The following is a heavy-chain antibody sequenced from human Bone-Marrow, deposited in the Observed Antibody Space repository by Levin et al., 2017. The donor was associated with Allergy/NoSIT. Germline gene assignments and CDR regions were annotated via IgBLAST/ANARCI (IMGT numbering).Heavy chain of an antibody. CDR3: AVGGGGGEGDY. Sequence: ASVKVSCKASGGTFSSYAISWVRQAPGQGLEWMGGIIPIFGTANYAQKFQGRVTITADESTSTAYMELSSLRSEDTAVYYCAVGGGGGEGDYWGQGTLVTVSS. CDR2: IIPIFGTA. V-gene: IGHV1-69*13. CDR1: GGTFSSYA. J-gene: IGHJ4*02. D-gene: IGHD2-21*01.